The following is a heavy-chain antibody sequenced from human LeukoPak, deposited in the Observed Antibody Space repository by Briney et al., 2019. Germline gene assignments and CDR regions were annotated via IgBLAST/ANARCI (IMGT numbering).Heavy chain of an antibody. CDR1: GYSFTSYW. CDR3: ASRPYYYDSSPGAFDI. D-gene: IGHD3-22*01. CDR2: IYPGDSDT. V-gene: IGHV5-51*01. Sequence: GESLQISCKGSGYSFTSYWIGWVRQMPGKGLEWMGIIYPGDSDTRYSPSFQGQVTISADKSISTACLQWSSLKASDTAMYYCASRPYYYDSSPGAFDIWGQGTMVTVSS. J-gene: IGHJ3*02.